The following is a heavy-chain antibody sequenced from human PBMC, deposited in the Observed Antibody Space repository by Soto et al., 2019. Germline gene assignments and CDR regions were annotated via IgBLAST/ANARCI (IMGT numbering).Heavy chain of an antibody. D-gene: IGHD3-10*01. J-gene: IGHJ6*02. CDR3: ASLPVMVRGVGVRFYGMDV. Sequence: QVQLVQSGAEVKKPGSSVKVSCKASGGTFSSYAISWVRQAPGQGLEWLGGIIPIFGTANYAQKFQGRVTITADESTSTAYMELSSLRSEDTAMYYCASLPVMVRGVGVRFYGMDVWGQGTTVTVSS. V-gene: IGHV1-69*01. CDR1: GGTFSSYA. CDR2: IIPIFGTA.